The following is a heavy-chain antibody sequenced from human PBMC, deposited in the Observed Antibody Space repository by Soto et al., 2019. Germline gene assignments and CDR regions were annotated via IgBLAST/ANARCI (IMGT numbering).Heavy chain of an antibody. V-gene: IGHV4-31*03. Sequence: QVQLQESGPGLVKPSQTLSLTCTVSGGSISSGGYYWSWIRQHPGKGLEWIGYIYYGGSTYYSPSLKSRVSISVVTSKNQFSLKVSSVTAADTAVYFCARDPPNRSGYYYFDYWGQGTLVTVSS. D-gene: IGHD6-19*01. CDR1: GGSISSGGYY. J-gene: IGHJ4*02. CDR2: IYYGGST. CDR3: ARDPPNRSGYYYFDY.